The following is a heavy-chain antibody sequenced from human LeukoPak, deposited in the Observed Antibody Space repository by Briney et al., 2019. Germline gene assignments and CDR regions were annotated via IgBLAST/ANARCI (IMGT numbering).Heavy chain of an antibody. Sequence: SVKVSCKASGGTFSSYAISWVRQAPGQGLEWMGGIIPIFGTANYAQKFQGRVTITADKSTSTAYMELSRLRSDDTAVYYCARGEVVVAVSVDYWGQGTLVTVSS. CDR1: GGTFSSYA. D-gene: IGHD2-15*01. CDR2: IIPIFGTA. V-gene: IGHV1-69*06. CDR3: ARGEVVVAVSVDY. J-gene: IGHJ4*02.